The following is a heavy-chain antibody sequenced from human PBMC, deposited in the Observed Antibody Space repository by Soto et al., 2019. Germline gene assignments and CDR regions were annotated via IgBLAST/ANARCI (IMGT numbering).Heavy chain of an antibody. CDR3: ARGVLMVYAIKWFDP. J-gene: IGHJ5*02. CDR1: GYTFTSYG. D-gene: IGHD2-8*01. CDR2: ISAYNGNT. V-gene: IGHV1-18*01. Sequence: GASVKVSGKASGYTFTSYGISWVRQAPGQGLEWMGWISAYNGNTNYAQKLQGRVTMTTDTSTSTAYMELRSLRSDDTAVYYCARGVLMVYAIKWFDPWGQGTLVTVSS.